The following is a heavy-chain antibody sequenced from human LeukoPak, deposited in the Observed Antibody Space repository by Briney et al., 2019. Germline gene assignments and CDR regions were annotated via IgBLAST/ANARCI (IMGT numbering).Heavy chain of an antibody. J-gene: IGHJ4*02. CDR1: GDSISSYY. V-gene: IGHV4-59*01. CDR3: ARGGDYGDLRYFDY. Sequence: PSETLSLTCTVSGDSISSYYWSWVRHPPGKGLEWIGYIYYNGSTTYNPSLKSRLTISVDTSKNHFSLRLSSVTAADTAVYYCARGGDYGDLRYFDYWGQGTLVTVSS. D-gene: IGHD4-17*01. CDR2: IYYNGST.